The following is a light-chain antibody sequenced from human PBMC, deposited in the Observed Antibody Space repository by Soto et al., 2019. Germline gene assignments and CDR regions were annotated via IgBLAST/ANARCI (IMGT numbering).Light chain of an antibody. CDR1: QSFSGH. CDR3: QQYNNWPRT. Sequence: EIVLTQSPDTLSLSPGARAPLSCRASQSFSGHLAWYQQKPGQAPRLLIYDASNRATGIPARFSGSGSGTEFTLTISSLQSEDFAVYYCQQYNNWPRTFGQGTKVDIK. J-gene: IGKJ1*01. CDR2: DAS. V-gene: IGKV3-15*01.